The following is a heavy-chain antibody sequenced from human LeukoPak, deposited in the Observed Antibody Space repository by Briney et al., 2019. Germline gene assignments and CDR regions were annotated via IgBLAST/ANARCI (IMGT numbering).Heavy chain of an antibody. CDR2: IYYSGST. CDR3: ARPTSVRGVMFDY. V-gene: IGHV4-59*12. Sequence: KASETLSLTCSVSGGSISGYFWTWIRQPPGKGLEWIGYIYYSGSTNYNPSLKSRVTISVDTSKNQFSLKLSSVTAADTAVYYCARPTSVRGVMFDYWGQGTLVTVSS. CDR1: GGSISGYF. J-gene: IGHJ4*02. D-gene: IGHD3-10*01.